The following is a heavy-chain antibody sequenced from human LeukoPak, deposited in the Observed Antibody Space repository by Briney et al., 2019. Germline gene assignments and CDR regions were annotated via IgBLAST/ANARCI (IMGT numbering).Heavy chain of an antibody. CDR1: GFTFGDYA. CDR2: IRSKAYGGTT. CDR3: TRVGRDGYNHYYYYMDV. Sequence: PGGSLRLSCTASGFTFGDYAMSWVRQAPGKGLEWVGFIRSKAYGGTTEYAASVKGRFTISRDDSKSIAYLQMSSLKTEDTAVYYCTRVGRDGYNHYYYYMDVWGKGTTVTVSS. V-gene: IGHV3-49*04. D-gene: IGHD5-24*01. J-gene: IGHJ6*03.